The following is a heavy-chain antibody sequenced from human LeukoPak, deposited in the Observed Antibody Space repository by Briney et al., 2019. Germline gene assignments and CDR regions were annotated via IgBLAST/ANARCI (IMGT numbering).Heavy chain of an antibody. CDR3: ARDGAYGSGSYYPFDY. V-gene: IGHV4-59*11. Sequence: SETLSLTCTVSGGPISSHYWSWIRQPPGKGLEWIGYIYYSGSTNYNPSLRSRVTMSLDTSKNQFSLKLTSVTAADTAVYYCARDGAYGSGSYYPFDYWGQGTLVTVSS. CDR2: IYYSGST. J-gene: IGHJ4*02. CDR1: GGPISSHY. D-gene: IGHD3-10*01.